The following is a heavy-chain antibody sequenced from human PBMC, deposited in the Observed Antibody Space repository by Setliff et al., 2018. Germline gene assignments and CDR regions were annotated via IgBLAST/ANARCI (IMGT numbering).Heavy chain of an antibody. CDR2: IYYSGST. J-gene: IGHJ4*02. D-gene: IGHD3-3*01. V-gene: IGHV4-39*07. CDR1: GGSSSSSSYY. CDR3: ARDRITIFGVVIPFDY. Sequence: SETLSLTCTVSGGSSSSSSYYWGWIRQPPGKGLEWIGSIYYSGSTYYNPSLKSRVTISVDTSKNQFSLKLSSVTAADTAVYYCARDRITIFGVVIPFDYWGQGTLVTVSS.